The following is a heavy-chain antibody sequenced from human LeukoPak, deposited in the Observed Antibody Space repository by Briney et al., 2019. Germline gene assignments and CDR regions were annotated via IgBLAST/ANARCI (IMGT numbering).Heavy chain of an antibody. J-gene: IGHJ5*02. Sequence: ASVKVSCKASGYTFSDYYMHWVRQAPGQGLEWMGWINPNSGGTNYAQKFQGRVTMTRDTSISTAYMELSRLRSDDTAVYYCARTRNRIAAAGTLPNNWFDPWGQGTLVTVSS. CDR2: INPNSGGT. CDR3: ARTRNRIAAAGTLPNNWFDP. V-gene: IGHV1-2*02. D-gene: IGHD6-13*01. CDR1: GYTFSDYY.